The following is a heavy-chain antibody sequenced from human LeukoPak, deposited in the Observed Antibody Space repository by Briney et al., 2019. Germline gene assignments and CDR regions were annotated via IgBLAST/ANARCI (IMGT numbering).Heavy chain of an antibody. J-gene: IGHJ3*02. CDR2: TRNKANSYTS. Sequence: GGSLRLSCAASGFTFSDHYMDWVRQAPGKGLEWVGRTRNKANSYTSEYAASVKGRFTISRDDSKNSLYLQMNSLKTEDTAVYYCASIVGATYDAFDIWGQGTMVTVSS. D-gene: IGHD1-26*01. V-gene: IGHV3-72*01. CDR3: ASIVGATYDAFDI. CDR1: GFTFSDHY.